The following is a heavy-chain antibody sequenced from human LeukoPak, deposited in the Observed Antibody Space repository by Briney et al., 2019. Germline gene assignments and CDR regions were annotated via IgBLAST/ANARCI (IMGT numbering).Heavy chain of an antibody. CDR1: GGSISTSAYY. J-gene: IGHJ4*02. CDR3: ARQPALTHSPFDY. CDR2: IYYSGNT. V-gene: IGHV4-39*01. Sequence: PSETLSLTCIVSGGSISTSAYYWGWIRQPPGEGLQWIGSIYYSGNTYYNSSLKSRVTISVDTSTSQFSLRLSSVTAADTAVYYCARQPALTHSPFDYWGQGTLVTVSS.